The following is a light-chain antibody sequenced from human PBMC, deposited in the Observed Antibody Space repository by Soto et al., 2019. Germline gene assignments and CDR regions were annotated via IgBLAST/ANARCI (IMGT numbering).Light chain of an antibody. J-gene: IGKJ2*01. V-gene: IGKV3-15*01. Sequence: EIVMTQSPATLSVSPGERATLSCRASQSVSSNLAWYQQKPGQAPRLLIYGASTRATGIPARFSGSGSGTEFTLTISSLQXEDFAVYYCQQYNNWPRVFGQGTKLEIK. CDR1: QSVSSN. CDR2: GAS. CDR3: QQYNNWPRV.